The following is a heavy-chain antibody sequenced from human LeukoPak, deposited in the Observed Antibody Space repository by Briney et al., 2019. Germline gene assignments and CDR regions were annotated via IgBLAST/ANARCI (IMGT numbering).Heavy chain of an antibody. D-gene: IGHD6-6*01. CDR3: ATIAGSSSY. CDR1: GGSFSAYY. J-gene: IGHJ4*02. Sequence: SETLSLTCTVSGGSFSAYYWTWFRQPPGKELEWIGYIYYTGSTNCNPSLKSRVTIAVDTSNYQFSLKLSSVTAADTAVYYCATIAGSSSYWGQGTLVTVSS. CDR2: IYYTGST. V-gene: IGHV4-59*08.